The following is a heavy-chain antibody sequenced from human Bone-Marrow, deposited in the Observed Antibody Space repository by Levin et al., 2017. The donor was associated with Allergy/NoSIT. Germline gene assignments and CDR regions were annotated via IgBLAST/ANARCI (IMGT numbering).Heavy chain of an antibody. V-gene: IGHV1-69*13. CDR3: ARDEGLGLEISS. J-gene: IGHJ4*02. CDR2: IIPMFGAT. Sequence: EASVKVSCKDSGGTFKSYTFSWVRLAPGQGLEWMGGIIPMFGATNYAEKFRGRVTITADDSTMTVYMEVNSLRVEDTAVYYCARDEGLGLEISSWGQGTRVTVSS. CDR1: GGTFKSYT. D-gene: IGHD5-24*01.